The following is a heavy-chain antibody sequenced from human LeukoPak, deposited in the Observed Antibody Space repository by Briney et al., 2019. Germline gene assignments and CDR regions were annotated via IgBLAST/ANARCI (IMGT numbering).Heavy chain of an antibody. D-gene: IGHD3-3*01. V-gene: IGHV3-23*01. Sequence: GGSLRLSCAASGFTFSSYAMSWVRQAPGKGLEWGSAISGSGGSTYYADSVKGRFTISRDNSKNTLYLQMNSLRAEDTAVYYCAKVEVGNYDFWSGYYFLYWGQGTLVTVSS. CDR2: ISGSGGST. CDR1: GFTFSSYA. J-gene: IGHJ4*02. CDR3: AKVEVGNYDFWSGYYFLY.